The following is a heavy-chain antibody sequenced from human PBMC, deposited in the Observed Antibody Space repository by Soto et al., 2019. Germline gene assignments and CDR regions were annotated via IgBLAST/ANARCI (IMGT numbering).Heavy chain of an antibody. CDR3: AKDPYHYGDYFYGMDV. D-gene: IGHD4-17*01. CDR1: GFTFSSYG. CDR2: ISYDGSNK. Sequence: PGGSLRLSCAASGFTFSSYGMHWVRQAPGKGLEWVAVISYDGSNKYYADSVKGRFTISRDNSKNTLYLQMNSLRAEDTAVYYCAKDPYHYGDYFYGMDVWGQGTTVTVYS. J-gene: IGHJ6*02. V-gene: IGHV3-30*18.